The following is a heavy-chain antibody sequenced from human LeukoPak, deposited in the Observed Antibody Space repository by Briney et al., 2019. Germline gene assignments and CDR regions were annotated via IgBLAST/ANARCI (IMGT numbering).Heavy chain of an antibody. D-gene: IGHD1-26*01. CDR1: GGTFSSYA. V-gene: IGHV1-69*05. Sequence: SVKVSCKASGGTFSSYAISWVRPAPGQGHEWMGRIIPIFGTANYAQKFQGRVTITTDESTSTAYMELSSLRSEDTAVYYCARAIVGTTSFDYWGQGTLLTVSS. CDR3: ARAIVGTTSFDY. J-gene: IGHJ4*02. CDR2: IIPIFGTA.